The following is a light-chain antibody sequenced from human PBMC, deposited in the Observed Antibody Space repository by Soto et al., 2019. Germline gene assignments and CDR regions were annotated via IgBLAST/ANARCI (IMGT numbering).Light chain of an antibody. CDR1: QIVTTSY. Sequence: IVLTQSPGTLSLSPGERATLSCRASQIVTTSYVAWYQQKPGQAPRLLIYGASNRATGIPDRFSGSGSGTDLTLTISRLEPEDFAVYYCQQYGSAPNTFGQGTKLEIK. V-gene: IGKV3-20*01. CDR2: GAS. J-gene: IGKJ2*01. CDR3: QQYGSAPNT.